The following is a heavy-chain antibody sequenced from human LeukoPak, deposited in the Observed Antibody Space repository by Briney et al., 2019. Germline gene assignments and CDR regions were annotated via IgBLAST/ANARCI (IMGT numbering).Heavy chain of an antibody. CDR2: IYYSGST. D-gene: IGHD2/OR15-2a*01. J-gene: IGHJ5*02. CDR1: GGSISSGDYY. CDR3: ARRNNQSKYRNTYWFDP. Sequence: PSETLSLTCTVSGGSISSGDYYWSWIRQPPGKGLEWIGYIYYSGSTYYNPSLKSRVTISVDTSKNQFSLKLSSVTAADTAVYYCARRNNQSKYRNTYWFDPWGQGTLVTVSS. V-gene: IGHV4-30-4*01.